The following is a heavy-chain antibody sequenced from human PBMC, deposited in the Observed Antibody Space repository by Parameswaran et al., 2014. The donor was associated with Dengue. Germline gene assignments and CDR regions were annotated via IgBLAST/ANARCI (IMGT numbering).Heavy chain of an antibody. J-gene: IGHJ4*02. CDR3: ANQIAVAGHNDY. D-gene: IGHD6-19*01. CDR1: GFTFSSYW. CDR2: INSDGSST. V-gene: IGHV3-74*01. Sequence: GGSLRLSCAASGFTFSSYWMHWVRQAPGKGLVWVSRINSDGSSTSYADSVKGRFTISRDNSKNTLYLQMNSLRAEGTAVYYCANQIAVAGHNDYWGQGTLVTVSS.